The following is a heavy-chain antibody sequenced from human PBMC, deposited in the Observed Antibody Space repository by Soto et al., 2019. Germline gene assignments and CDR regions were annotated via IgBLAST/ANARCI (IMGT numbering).Heavy chain of an antibody. V-gene: IGHV1-18*04. D-gene: IGHD2-2*01. J-gene: IGHJ6*02. Sequence: ASVKVSCKASGYTFTSYGLSWVRQAPGQGLEWMGWISVSNGNTNYAQKLHGRVTMTTDTSTSTAYMELRSLRSDDTAVYYCARGGYCTSSSCYEDYYHGMDIGG. CDR3: ARGGYCTSSSCYEDYYHGMDI. CDR1: GYTFTSYG. CDR2: ISVSNGNT.